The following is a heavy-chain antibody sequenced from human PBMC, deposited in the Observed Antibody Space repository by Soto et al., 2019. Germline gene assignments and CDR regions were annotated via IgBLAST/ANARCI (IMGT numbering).Heavy chain of an antibody. CDR2: ISYDGSNK. Sequence: GGSLRLSCAASGFTFSSYGMHWVRQAPGKGLEWVAVISYDGSNKYYADSVKGRFTISRDNSKNTLYLQVNSLRAEDTAVYYCAREGGYYHYFDYWGQGALVTSPQ. V-gene: IGHV3-30*03. CDR3: AREGGYYHYFDY. J-gene: IGHJ4*02. CDR1: GFTFSSYG. D-gene: IGHD1-26*01.